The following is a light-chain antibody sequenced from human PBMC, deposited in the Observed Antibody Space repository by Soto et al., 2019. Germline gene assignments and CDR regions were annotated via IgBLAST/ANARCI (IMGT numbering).Light chain of an antibody. J-gene: IGKJ4*01. V-gene: IGKV1-39*01. CDR2: TTS. CDR1: QSINSH. Sequence: DIQMTQSPSSLSASVGDRVTITCRASQSINSHLNWYQQKPGKPPKLLIHTTSSLQSGVPSRFSGSWAGTDVTLTISSLQPEDFATYYCQQCDSTPQTFGGGTKVEI. CDR3: QQCDSTPQT.